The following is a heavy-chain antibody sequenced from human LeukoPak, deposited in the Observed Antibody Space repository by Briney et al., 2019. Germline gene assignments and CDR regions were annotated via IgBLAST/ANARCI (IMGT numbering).Heavy chain of an antibody. V-gene: IGHV1-46*01. CDR1: GYTFTSYY. CDR2: INPSGGST. CDR3: ARMVERTYWYFDL. Sequence: ASVKVSCKASGYTFTSYYMHWVRQAPGQGLEWMGIINPSGGSTSYAQKFQGRVTMTRDTSTSTVYMELSSLRSEDTAVYCCARMVERTYWYFDLWGRGTLVTVSS. D-gene: IGHD5-24*01. J-gene: IGHJ2*01.